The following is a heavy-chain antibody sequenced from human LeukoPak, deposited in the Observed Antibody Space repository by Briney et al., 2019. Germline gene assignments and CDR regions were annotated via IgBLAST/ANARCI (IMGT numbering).Heavy chain of an antibody. Sequence: ASVKVSCKGSGNTFTSYYMHWVRQAPGQGLEWMGIINPSGGSATYAQKFQGRVTMTRDTSTSTVYMELSSLRSEDTAVYYCARGLGSGSYYGSWGQGTLVTVSS. CDR2: INPSGGSA. D-gene: IGHD3-10*01. CDR3: ARGLGSGSYYGS. V-gene: IGHV1-46*01. J-gene: IGHJ5*02. CDR1: GNTFTSYY.